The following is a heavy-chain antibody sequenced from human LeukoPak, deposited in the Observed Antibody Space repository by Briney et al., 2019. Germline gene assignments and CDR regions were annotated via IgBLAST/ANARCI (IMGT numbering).Heavy chain of an antibody. V-gene: IGHV3-21*06. D-gene: IGHD3-22*01. CDR2: ITTSGIYI. CDR1: GFTFTRFN. J-gene: IGHJ6*02. Sequence: PGGSLRLSCEASGFTFTRFNMNWVRQAPGKGLELVSSITTSGIYIYYADSVKGRFTISRDNAKNSLYLQMNSLRAEDTAVYYCARPFYYDSNGGEGMDVWGQGTMVTVSS. CDR3: ARPFYYDSNGGEGMDV.